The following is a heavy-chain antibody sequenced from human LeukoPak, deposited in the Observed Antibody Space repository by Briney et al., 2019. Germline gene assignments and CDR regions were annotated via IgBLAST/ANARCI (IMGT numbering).Heavy chain of an antibody. J-gene: IGHJ4*02. V-gene: IGHV4-59*08. Sequence: PSETLFLTCTVSGGSISSYYWSWIRQPPGKGLEWIGYIYNSGSTNYNPSLKSRVTISVDTSKNQFSLKLSSVTAADTAVYYCAGGSGSYSDYWGQGTLVTVSS. D-gene: IGHD3-10*01. CDR3: AGGSGSYSDY. CDR2: IYNSGST. CDR1: GGSISSYY.